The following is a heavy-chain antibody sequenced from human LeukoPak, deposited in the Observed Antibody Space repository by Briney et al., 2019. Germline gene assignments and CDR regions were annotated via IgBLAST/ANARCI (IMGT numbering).Heavy chain of an antibody. D-gene: IGHD5-24*01. CDR1: GFTFSSYG. J-gene: IGHJ4*02. Sequence: GGSLRLSCAASGFTFSSYGMSWVRQAPGKGLEWVSYISSSGSTIYYADSVKGRFTISRDNAKNSLYLQMNCLRAEDTAVYYCARDGDGYNLPFDYWGQGTLVTVSS. CDR3: ARDGDGYNLPFDY. CDR2: ISSSGSTI. V-gene: IGHV3-48*04.